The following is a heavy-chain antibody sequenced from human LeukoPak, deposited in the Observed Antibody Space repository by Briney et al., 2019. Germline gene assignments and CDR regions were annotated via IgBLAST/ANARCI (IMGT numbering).Heavy chain of an antibody. D-gene: IGHD3-3*01. V-gene: IGHV4-4*07. Sequence: SETLSLTCTVSGGSISFYYWTWIRQSAGKGLEWIGRIYAGGNTNYSPSLKSRATLSIDTPKNHFSLKLTSVTAADTAVYYCARDSRYFDFWSGYVDYWGQGILVTVSS. CDR1: GGSISFYY. CDR2: IYAGGNT. CDR3: ARDSRYFDFWSGYVDY. J-gene: IGHJ4*02.